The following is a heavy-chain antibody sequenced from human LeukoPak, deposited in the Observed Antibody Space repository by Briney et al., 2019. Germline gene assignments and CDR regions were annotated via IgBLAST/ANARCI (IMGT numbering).Heavy chain of an antibody. Sequence: PSETLSLTCAVYGGSFSGYYWSWIRQPPGKGLEWIGEINHSGSTNYNPSLKSRVTISVDTSKNQFSLKLSSVTAADTAVYYCARGRRYYYGSGQVTIFDYWGQGTLVTVSS. J-gene: IGHJ4*02. CDR2: INHSGST. CDR3: ARGRRYYYGSGQVTIFDY. D-gene: IGHD3-10*01. CDR1: GGSFSGYY. V-gene: IGHV4-34*01.